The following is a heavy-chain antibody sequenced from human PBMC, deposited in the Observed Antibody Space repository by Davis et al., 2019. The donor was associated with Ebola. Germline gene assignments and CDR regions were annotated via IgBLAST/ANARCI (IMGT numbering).Heavy chain of an antibody. CDR3: ARVSFLELLVAFDI. V-gene: IGHV4-59*06. J-gene: IGHJ3*02. D-gene: IGHD1-7*01. Sequence: MPSETLSLTCTVSGGSISSYYWSWIRQHPGKGLEWIGYIYYSGSTYYNPSLKSRVTISVDTSKNQFSLKLSSVTPEDTAVYYCARVSFLELLVAFDIWGQGTMVTVSS. CDR2: IYYSGST. CDR1: GGSISSYY.